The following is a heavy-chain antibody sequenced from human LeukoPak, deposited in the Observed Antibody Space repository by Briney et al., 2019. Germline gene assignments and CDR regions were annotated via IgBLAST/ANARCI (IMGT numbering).Heavy chain of an antibody. CDR3: ARSQAGYCSGGSCLLWDY. CDR2: IRYDGSNK. D-gene: IGHD2-15*01. CDR1: GFTFSSYG. V-gene: IGHV3-30*02. J-gene: IGHJ4*02. Sequence: GGSLRLSCAASGFTFSSYGMHWVRQAPGKGLEGVAFIRYDGSNKYYADSVKGRFTISRDNSKNTLYLQMNSLRAEDTAVYYXARSQAGYCSGGSCLLWDYWGQGTLVTVSS.